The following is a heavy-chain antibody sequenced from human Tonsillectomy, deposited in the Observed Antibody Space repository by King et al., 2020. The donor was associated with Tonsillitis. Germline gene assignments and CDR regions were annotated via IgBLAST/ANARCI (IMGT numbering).Heavy chain of an antibody. D-gene: IGHD2-21*02. V-gene: IGHV3-30*04. CDR2: ISNDGSNK. CDR1: GFTFRSYA. J-gene: IGHJ3*02. Sequence: VQLVESGGGVVQPGRSLRLSCAASGFTFRSYAMHWVRQAPGKGLEWVAIISNDGSNKYYADSVKGRFTISRDNSKNTLYLQMDSLSAEDTAVYYCARHGGGDCYSAPGAFDIWGQGTMLTVSS. CDR3: ARHGGGDCYSAPGAFDI.